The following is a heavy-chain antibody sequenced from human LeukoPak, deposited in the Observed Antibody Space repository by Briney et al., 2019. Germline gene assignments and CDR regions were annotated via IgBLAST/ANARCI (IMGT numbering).Heavy chain of an antibody. CDR3: AREDIRGHFDY. Sequence: ASVKVSCKASRYTFTSYYMHWVRQAPGQGLEWMGIINPSGGSTSYAQKFQGRVTMTRDMSTSTVYMELSSLRSEDTAVYYCAREDIRGHFDYWGQGTLVTVSS. D-gene: IGHD3-10*01. J-gene: IGHJ4*02. V-gene: IGHV1-46*01. CDR2: INPSGGST. CDR1: RYTFTSYY.